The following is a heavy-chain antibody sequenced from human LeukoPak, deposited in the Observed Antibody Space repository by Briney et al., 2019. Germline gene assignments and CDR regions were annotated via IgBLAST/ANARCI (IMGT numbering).Heavy chain of an antibody. Sequence: GGSLRLSCAASGFTFSGYWMSWVRQAPGKGLEWVANIKQDGSEKYYVDSVKGRFTISRDNAKNSLFLQMSSLGAEDTAVYSCARERSSGSYAFDYWGQGTLVTVSS. D-gene: IGHD1-26*01. V-gene: IGHV3-7*01. CDR1: GFTFSGYW. J-gene: IGHJ4*02. CDR2: IKQDGSEK. CDR3: ARERSSGSYAFDY.